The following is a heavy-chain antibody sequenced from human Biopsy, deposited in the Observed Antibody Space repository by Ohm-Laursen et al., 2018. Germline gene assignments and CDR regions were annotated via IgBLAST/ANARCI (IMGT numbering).Heavy chain of an antibody. J-gene: IGHJ4*02. CDR2: IDSSAAST. CDR1: GFTLQDHA. V-gene: IGHV3-23*01. D-gene: IGHD4-17*01. Sequence: SLRLSCAASGFTLQDHAMHWVRQAPGKGLDWVSSIDSSAASTFYADSVKGRFTISRDNSKNTLFLQMNSLRAADTAIYYCASDLNGDPSAFDYWGQGTPVTVSS. CDR3: ASDLNGDPSAFDY.